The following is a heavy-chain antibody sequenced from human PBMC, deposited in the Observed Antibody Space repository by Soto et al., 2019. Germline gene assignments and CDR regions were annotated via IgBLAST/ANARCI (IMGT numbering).Heavy chain of an antibody. CDR1: GGSISSYY. Sequence: SETLSLTCTVSGGSISSYYWSWIRQPPGKGLERIGYIYYSGSTNYNPSLKSRVTISVDTSKNQFSLKLSSVTAADTAVYYCAGLTTSSNWFGVDYWGQGTLVTVSS. J-gene: IGHJ4*02. CDR2: IYYSGST. D-gene: IGHD6-13*01. V-gene: IGHV4-59*01. CDR3: AGLTTSSNWFGVDY.